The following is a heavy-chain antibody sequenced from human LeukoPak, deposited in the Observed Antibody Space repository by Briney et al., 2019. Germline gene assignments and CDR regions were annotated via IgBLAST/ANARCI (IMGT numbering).Heavy chain of an antibody. J-gene: IGHJ6*03. Sequence: GESLKISCKGSGYSFTSYWIGWVRQMPGKGLEWMGIIYPGDSDTRYSPSFQGQVTISADKSISTAYLQWSSLKASDTAMYYCTRHVYCSGGSCYFSPGYYYMDVWGKGATVTVSS. V-gene: IGHV5-51*01. CDR2: IYPGDSDT. CDR1: GYSFTSYW. CDR3: TRHVYCSGGSCYFSPGYYYMDV. D-gene: IGHD2-15*01.